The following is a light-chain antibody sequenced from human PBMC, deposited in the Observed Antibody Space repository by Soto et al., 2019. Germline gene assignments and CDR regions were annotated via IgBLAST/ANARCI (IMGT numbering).Light chain of an antibody. Sequence: DIQLTQSPIFLSASVGDRVTISCRASQAIFNDLAWYQQKPGKAPNLLIFGAATLQSGVPSRFSGSGSGTEFTLTISSLQPEDFATYDCQQLNSHPRTFVQGTKLEIK. CDR3: QQLNSHPRT. CDR1: QAIFND. CDR2: GAA. J-gene: IGKJ2*01. V-gene: IGKV1-9*01.